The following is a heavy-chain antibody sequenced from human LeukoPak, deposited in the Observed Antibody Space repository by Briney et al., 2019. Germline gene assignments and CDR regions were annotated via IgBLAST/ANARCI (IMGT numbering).Heavy chain of an antibody. Sequence: GGSLRLSCAASGFTFSTYSMNWVRQAPGKGLEWVSSISSSSSFIYYADSVKGRFSISRDNAKNSLYLQMNSLRAEDTAVYYCARDSSGSDHLDLWARETVLTVSS. D-gene: IGHD3-10*01. CDR3: ARDSSGSDHLDL. J-gene: IGHJ5*02. CDR2: ISSSSSFI. CDR1: GFTFSTYS. V-gene: IGHV3-21*01.